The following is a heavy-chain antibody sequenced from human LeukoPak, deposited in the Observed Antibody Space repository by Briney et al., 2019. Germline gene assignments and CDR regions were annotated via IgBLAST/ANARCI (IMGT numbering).Heavy chain of an antibody. V-gene: IGHV4-39*07. Sequence: SETLSLTCTVSGGSISSETYYWGWIRQPPGKGLEWIGSIYYSGSTYYNPSLKSRVTISVDTSKNQFSLKLSSVTAADTAVYYCARDDGRGVVTPYWGQGTLVTVSS. CDR1: GGSISSETYY. CDR3: ARDDGRGVVTPY. J-gene: IGHJ4*02. D-gene: IGHD2-21*02. CDR2: IYYSGST.